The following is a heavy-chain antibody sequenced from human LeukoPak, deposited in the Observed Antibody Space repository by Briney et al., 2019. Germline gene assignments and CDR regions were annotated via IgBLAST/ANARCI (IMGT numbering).Heavy chain of an antibody. D-gene: IGHD4-23*01. CDR1: GYSFTNYW. J-gene: IGHJ6*03. CDR3: ARRSNAVDYGGNSGYFYYYMDV. CDR2: IYPGDSDT. V-gene: IGHV5-51*01. Sequence: GESLKISCKGSGYSFTNYWIGWVRQMPGKGLEWMGIIYPGDSDTRYSPSFQGQVTISADKSISSAYLQWSSLKASDTAMYYCARRSNAVDYGGNSGYFYYYMDVWGKGTTVTVSS.